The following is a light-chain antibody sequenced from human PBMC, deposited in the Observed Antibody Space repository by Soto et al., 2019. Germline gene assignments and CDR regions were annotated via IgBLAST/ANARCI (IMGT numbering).Light chain of an antibody. J-gene: IGKJ4*01. Sequence: EVVLTQSPATLSLSPGERAILSCRASQSVEKYLVWYQQKPGQTPRLLIYDTSNRATGIPARFSGSGSETDFTLTVSSLEPEDFAVYYCQQGKHWPPLTFGGGTKVELK. CDR1: QSVEKY. CDR3: QQGKHWPPLT. V-gene: IGKV3-11*01. CDR2: DTS.